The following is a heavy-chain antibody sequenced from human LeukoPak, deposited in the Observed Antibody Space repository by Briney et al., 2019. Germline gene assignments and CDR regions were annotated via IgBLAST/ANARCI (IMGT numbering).Heavy chain of an antibody. J-gene: IGHJ6*02. CDR1: GGSISSGGYY. V-gene: IGHV4-30-2*01. CDR2: IYHSGST. CDR3: ARGDHDSSGYTGYYYGMDV. D-gene: IGHD3-22*01. Sequence: PSQTLSLTCAVSGGSISSGGYYWSWIRQPPGKGLEWIGYIYHSGSTYYNPSLKSRVTISVDRSKNQFSLKLSSVTAADTAVYYCARGDHDSSGYTGYYYGMDVWGQGTTVTVSS.